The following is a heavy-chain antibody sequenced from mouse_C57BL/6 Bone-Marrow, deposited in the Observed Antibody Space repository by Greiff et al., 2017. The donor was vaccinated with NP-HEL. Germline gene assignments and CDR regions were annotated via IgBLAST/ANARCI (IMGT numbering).Heavy chain of an antibody. V-gene: IGHV14-4*01. J-gene: IGHJ4*01. Sequence: VQLQQSGAELVRPGASVKLSCTASGFNIKDDYMHWVKQRPEQGLEWIGWIDPENGDTEYASKFQGKATITADTSSNTASLQLSSLPSEDTAVYYCTTAYYAMDYWGQGTSVTVSS. CDR2: IDPENGDT. CDR3: TTAYYAMDY. CDR1: GFNIKDDY.